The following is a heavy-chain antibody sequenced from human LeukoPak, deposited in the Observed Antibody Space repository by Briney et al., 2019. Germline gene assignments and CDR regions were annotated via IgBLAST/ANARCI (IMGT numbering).Heavy chain of an antibody. CDR2: IIPIFGTA. Sequence: SVKVSCKASGGTFSSYAISWVRQAPGQGPEWMGGIIPIFGTANYAQKFQGRVTITADEPTSTAYMELSSLRSEDTAVYYCARDIKLGYFDYWGQGTLVTVSS. D-gene: IGHD7-27*01. CDR3: ARDIKLGYFDY. CDR1: GGTFSSYA. V-gene: IGHV1-69*13. J-gene: IGHJ4*02.